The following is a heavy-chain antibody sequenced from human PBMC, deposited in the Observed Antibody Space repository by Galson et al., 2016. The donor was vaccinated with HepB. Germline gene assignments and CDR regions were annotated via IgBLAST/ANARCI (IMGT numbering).Heavy chain of an antibody. CDR3: ARTIVAVPGANDYFDY. Sequence: SLRLSCAASGFMFSSYWMSWVRQAPGKGLEWVANLNKDGSEKYYMDSVKGRFTISRDNAKNALYPQMNSLRAEDTAVYYCARTIVAVPGANDYFDYWGQGTLVTVSS. V-gene: IGHV3-7*01. CDR1: GFMFSSYW. J-gene: IGHJ4*02. CDR2: LNKDGSEK. D-gene: IGHD2-2*01.